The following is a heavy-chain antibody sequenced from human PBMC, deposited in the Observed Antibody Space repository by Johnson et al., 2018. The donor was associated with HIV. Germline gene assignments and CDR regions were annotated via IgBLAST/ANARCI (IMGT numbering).Heavy chain of an antibody. CDR2: IYSGGTT. Sequence: VQLMESGGGLIQPGGSLRLSCTASGLTVSSNYMSWVRQAPGKGLEWVSVIYSGGTTYHADSVKGRFTISRDNSKNTLYLQMNSLRTEDTAVYYCARPPGSTWNSAAFDIWGQGTMVTVSS. V-gene: IGHV3-53*01. J-gene: IGHJ3*02. CDR1: GLTVSSNY. CDR3: ARPPGSTWNSAAFDI. D-gene: IGHD6-13*01.